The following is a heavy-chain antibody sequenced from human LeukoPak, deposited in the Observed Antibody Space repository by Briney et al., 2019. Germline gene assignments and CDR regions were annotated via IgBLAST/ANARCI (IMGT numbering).Heavy chain of an antibody. D-gene: IGHD2-2*01. V-gene: IGHV4-4*07. Sequence: SEALSLTFSVSGGSIGNYYWNWIRQPAGKGLEWIGRIYNGGSTNYNPTLKSRVTLSIETPKNQFSLELASVTAADTAVYYCARAPTAYCLSTNCQPYFDYWGQGILVTVSS. J-gene: IGHJ4*02. CDR2: IYNGGST. CDR1: GGSIGNYY. CDR3: ARAPTAYCLSTNCQPYFDY.